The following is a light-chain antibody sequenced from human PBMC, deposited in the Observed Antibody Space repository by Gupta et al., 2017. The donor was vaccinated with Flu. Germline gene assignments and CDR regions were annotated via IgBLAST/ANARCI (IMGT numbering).Light chain of an antibody. CDR3: GTWDSSLSAHVV. Sequence: QSVLTQPPSVYAAPGKKVTISCSGSSSNIGNNYVSWYQQLPGTAPKLLIYENNKRPSGIPDRFSGSKSGTSATLGITGLQTGDEADYYCGTWDSSLSAHVVFGGGTKLTVL. V-gene: IGLV1-51*02. J-gene: IGLJ2*01. CDR1: SSNIGNNY. CDR2: ENN.